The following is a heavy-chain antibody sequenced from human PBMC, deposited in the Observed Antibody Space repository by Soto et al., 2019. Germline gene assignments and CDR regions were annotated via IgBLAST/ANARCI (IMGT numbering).Heavy chain of an antibody. Sequence: QVQLVQSGAEVKKPGSSVKVSCKASGGTFSSYAISWVRQAPGHGLEWMGGIIPIFGTANYAQKFQGRVTITADESTSTAYMELSSLRSEDTAVYYCARALPSLRTSYYYYGMDVWGQGTTVTVSS. CDR1: GGTFSSYA. CDR2: IIPIFGTA. CDR3: ARALPSLRTSYYYYGMDV. V-gene: IGHV1-69*01. D-gene: IGHD4-17*01. J-gene: IGHJ6*02.